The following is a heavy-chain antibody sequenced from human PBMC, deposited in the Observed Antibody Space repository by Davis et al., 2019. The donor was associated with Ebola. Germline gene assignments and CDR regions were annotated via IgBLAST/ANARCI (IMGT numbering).Heavy chain of an antibody. Sequence: ASVKVSCKASGYTFTGYYMHWVRQAPGQGLEWMGWINPKSGDTHYAQKFQGRVTMARDTSISTAYMELSWLTSDDTAVYYCARAGETGYYDSRELEAFDIWGQGTMVTVSS. J-gene: IGHJ3*02. CDR2: INPKSGDT. CDR3: ARAGETGYYDSRELEAFDI. CDR1: GYTFTGYY. V-gene: IGHV1-2*02. D-gene: IGHD3-22*01.